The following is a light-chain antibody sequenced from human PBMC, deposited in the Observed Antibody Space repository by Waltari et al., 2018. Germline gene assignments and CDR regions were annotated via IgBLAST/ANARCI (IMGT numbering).Light chain of an antibody. CDR2: GGS. Sequence: QSALTQPASVSGSPRQSITISCTGISSDVGTYNLVSWYQHHPEKAPKLVIYGGSKRPSGVSNVSLGSSSGNTASLTISGLQAEDEADYYCGSYGGSGTPVIFGGGTKLTVL. J-gene: IGLJ2*01. V-gene: IGLV2-23*01. CDR1: SSDVGTYNL. CDR3: GSYGGSGTPVI.